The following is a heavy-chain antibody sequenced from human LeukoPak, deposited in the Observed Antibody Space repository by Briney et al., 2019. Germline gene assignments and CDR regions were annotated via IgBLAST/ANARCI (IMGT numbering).Heavy chain of an antibody. Sequence: GGSLRLSCAASGFTFSSYEMNWVRQAPGKGLEWVSYISSSGSTIYYADSVKGRFTISRDNAKNSLYLQMNSLRAGDTAVYYCARAQRMIVPNFDYWGQGTLVTVSS. V-gene: IGHV3-48*03. D-gene: IGHD3-22*01. CDR2: ISSSGSTI. CDR1: GFTFSSYE. CDR3: ARAQRMIVPNFDY. J-gene: IGHJ4*02.